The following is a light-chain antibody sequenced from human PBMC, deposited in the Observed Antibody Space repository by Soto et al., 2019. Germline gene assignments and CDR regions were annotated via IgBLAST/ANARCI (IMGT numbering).Light chain of an antibody. Sequence: DIQMTQSPSSLSASVGDRVTITCQASQNFTPYLNWYQHKAGKAPKLLIHDVSTLESGVPARFSGRGSGTIFTLTIINLQPEDVATYYCQQYDSRPNTFGQGTKVDIK. V-gene: IGKV1-33*01. J-gene: IGKJ2*01. CDR1: QNFTPY. CDR3: QQYDSRPNT. CDR2: DVS.